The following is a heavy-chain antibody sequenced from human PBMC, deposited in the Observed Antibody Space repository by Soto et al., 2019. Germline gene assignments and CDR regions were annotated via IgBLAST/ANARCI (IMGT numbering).Heavy chain of an antibody. CDR3: ARGRITIFGVVIHPYYYYMDV. D-gene: IGHD3-3*01. V-gene: IGHV6-1*01. J-gene: IGHJ6*03. CDR1: GDSVSSNSAA. Sequence: SQTLSLTCAISGDSVSSNSAAWNWIRQSPSRGLEWLGRTYYRSKWYNDYAVSVKSRITINPDTSKNQFSLQLNSVTPEDTAVYYCARGRITIFGVVIHPYYYYMDVWGKGTTVTVSS. CDR2: TYYRSKWYN.